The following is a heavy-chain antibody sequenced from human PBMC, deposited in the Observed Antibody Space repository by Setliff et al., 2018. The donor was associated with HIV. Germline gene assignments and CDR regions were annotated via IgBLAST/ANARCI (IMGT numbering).Heavy chain of an antibody. CDR1: GYAISSGYY. V-gene: IGHV4-38-2*01. Sequence: PSETLSLTCAVSGYAISSGYYWGWIRRPPGKGLEWIGSIYNRESTYYNPSLKSRVTISVDSSKNQLSLEVNSVTAADTAVYYCARHKRYCTDGICLSSIDHAFDIWGQGTMVTVSS. CDR2: IYNREST. J-gene: IGHJ3*02. D-gene: IGHD2-8*01. CDR3: ARHKRYCTDGICLSSIDHAFDI.